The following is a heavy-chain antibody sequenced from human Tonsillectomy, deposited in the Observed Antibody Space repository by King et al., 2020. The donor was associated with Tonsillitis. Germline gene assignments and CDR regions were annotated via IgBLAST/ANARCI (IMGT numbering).Heavy chain of an antibody. J-gene: IGHJ4*02. D-gene: IGHD6-19*01. CDR1: GFIFSSYA. CDR2: ISYDGRNE. Sequence: QVQLVESGGGVVQPGGSLRLSCAASGFIFSSYAVHWVRQAPGKGLEWVTVISYDGRNEKYADSVKGRFTVSRDNSKNTLYLQMDSLKADDTATYFCARERTYNSRWGIDQWGQGTPVTVSS. CDR3: ARERTYNSRWGIDQ. V-gene: IGHV3-33*05.